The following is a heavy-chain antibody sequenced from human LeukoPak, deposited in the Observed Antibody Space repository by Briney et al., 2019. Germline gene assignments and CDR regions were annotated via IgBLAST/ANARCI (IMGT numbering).Heavy chain of an antibody. D-gene: IGHD3-10*01. J-gene: IGHJ6*03. CDR3: ARRGGIIRGVASYYYMDV. CDR1: GGSISSYYY. CDR2: IYYSGST. Sequence: SETLSLTCTVSGGSISSYYYWGWIRQPPGQGLEWIGSIYYSGSTYYNPSLKSRVTISVDTSKNQFSLKLSSVTAADTAAYYCARRGGIIRGVASYYYMDVWGKGTTVTISS. V-gene: IGHV4-39*01.